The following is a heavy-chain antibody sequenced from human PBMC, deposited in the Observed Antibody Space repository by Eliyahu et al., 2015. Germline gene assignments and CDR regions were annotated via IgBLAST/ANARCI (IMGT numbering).Heavy chain of an antibody. D-gene: IGHD6-13*01. V-gene: IGHV3-23*01. CDR1: GFTFSSYA. J-gene: IGHJ4*02. CDR3: IHVIAADPLY. CDR2: ISGSGGST. Sequence: EVXLLESGGGXVQPGGSLXXSXXASGFTFSSYAMSXVRQAPGKGLEWVSAISGSGGSTYYADSVKGRFTISRDNSKNTLYLQMNSLRAEDTAVYYCIHVIAADPLYWGQGTLVTVSS.